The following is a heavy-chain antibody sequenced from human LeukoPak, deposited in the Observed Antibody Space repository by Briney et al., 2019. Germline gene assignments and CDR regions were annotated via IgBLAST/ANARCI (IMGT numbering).Heavy chain of an antibody. V-gene: IGHV1-2*02. D-gene: IGHD4-17*01. CDR2: INPNSGGT. Sequence: ASVKVSCKASVYTFTGYYMHWVRQAPGQGLEWMGWINPNSGGTNYAQKFQGRVTMTRDTSISTAYMELSRLRSDDTAVYYCARALGERTVTTFDYWGQGTLVTVSS. J-gene: IGHJ4*02. CDR3: ARALGERTVTTFDY. CDR1: VYTFTGYY.